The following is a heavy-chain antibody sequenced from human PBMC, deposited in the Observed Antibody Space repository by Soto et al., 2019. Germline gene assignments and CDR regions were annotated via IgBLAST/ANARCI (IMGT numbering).Heavy chain of an antibody. CDR1: GASISSHY. CDR2: KYISGSS. D-gene: IGHD3-10*01. J-gene: IGHJ6*02. Sequence: PSETLSLTCTVSGASISSHYWDWIRQPAGKGLEWVGRKYISGSSFYNPSLKSRVTMSLATSKNQLSLTVNSVTPADTAVYYCARGEITLLGGMDVWGQGTTVTVSS. V-gene: IGHV4-4*07. CDR3: ARGEITLLGGMDV.